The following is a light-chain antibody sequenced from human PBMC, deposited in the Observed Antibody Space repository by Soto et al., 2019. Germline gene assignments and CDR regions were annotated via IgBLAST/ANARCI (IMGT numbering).Light chain of an antibody. V-gene: IGKV2-24*01. Sequence: DIVMTQTPLSSPVTLGQPASISCRSSQSLVPSDGNTYLSWLQQRPGQPPRLLIYKISERFSGVPDRFSGSGAGTDFTLKISMVEAEDVGVYYCMQATQFPITFGQGTRLEVK. J-gene: IGKJ5*01. CDR1: QSLVPSDGNTY. CDR2: KIS. CDR3: MQATQFPIT.